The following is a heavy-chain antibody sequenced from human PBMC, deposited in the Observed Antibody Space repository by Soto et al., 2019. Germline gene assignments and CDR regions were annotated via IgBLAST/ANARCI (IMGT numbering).Heavy chain of an antibody. CDR3: AREGSYSAYNFAHGIQLWSFDF. CDR1: GGSINTFY. CDR2: IFSSGST. D-gene: IGHD5-12*01. Sequence: SETLSLTCTVSGGSINTFYWSWVRQHAGKGLEWIGRIFSSGSTSFNPSLESRVAMSVDTSKNNFSLNLSSVTAADMAVYYCAREGSYSAYNFAHGIQLWSFDFWGQGALVTVSS. V-gene: IGHV4-4*07. J-gene: IGHJ4*02.